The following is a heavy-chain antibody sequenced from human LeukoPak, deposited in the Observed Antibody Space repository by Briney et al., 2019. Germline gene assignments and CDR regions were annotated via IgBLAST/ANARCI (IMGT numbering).Heavy chain of an antibody. J-gene: IGHJ6*02. CDR3: ARNIVVAGIVSDYYYYAMDV. Sequence: PSATLSLTCIVSGGSISSYYWSWIRQPPGKGLEWIGYIYYSGSTTYNPSLKSRVTISLQTSKKQFSLKLSSVTAEDTAVYYCARNIVVAGIVSDYYYYAMDVWGQGTTVTVSS. D-gene: IGHD6-19*01. CDR1: GGSISSYY. CDR2: IYYSGST. V-gene: IGHV4-59*08.